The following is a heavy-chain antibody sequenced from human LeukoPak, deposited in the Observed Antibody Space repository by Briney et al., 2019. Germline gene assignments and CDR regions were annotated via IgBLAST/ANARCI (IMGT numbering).Heavy chain of an antibody. V-gene: IGHV3-7*01. CDR1: GFTFSSYW. CDR3: ARTHYYDSRLFDY. J-gene: IGHJ4*02. Sequence: GGSLRLSCAASGFTFSSYWMSWVRQAPGKGLEWVANIKQDGSEKYYVDSVKGRFTISRDNAKNSLYLQMNSLRAEDTAVYYCARTHYYDSRLFDYWGQGTLVTVSS. D-gene: IGHD3-22*01. CDR2: IKQDGSEK.